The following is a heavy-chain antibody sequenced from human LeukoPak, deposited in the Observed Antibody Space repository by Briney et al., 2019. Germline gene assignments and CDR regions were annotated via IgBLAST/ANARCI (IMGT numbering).Heavy chain of an antibody. V-gene: IGHV1-8*01. J-gene: IGHJ6*03. CDR2: MNPNSGNT. CDR3: ARGSTVTTGYYYYYMDV. Sequence: ASVKVSCKASGYTFTSHDINWVRQATGQGLEWMGWMNPNSGNTGYAQKFQGRVTMTRNTSISTAYMELRGLRSEDTAVYYCARGSTVTTGYYYYYMDVWGKGTTVTISS. D-gene: IGHD4-17*01. CDR1: GYTFTSHD.